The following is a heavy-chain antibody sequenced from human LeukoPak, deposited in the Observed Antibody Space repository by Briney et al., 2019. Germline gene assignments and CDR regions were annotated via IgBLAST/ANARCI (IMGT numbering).Heavy chain of an antibody. CDR1: GFTFSSYS. CDR2: ISSSSSTI. D-gene: IGHD3-16*01. J-gene: IGHJ4*02. CDR3: ARDESIRLGESGWDY. Sequence: GGSLRLSCAASGFTFSSYSMNWVRQAPGKGLEWVSYISSSSSTIYYADSVKGRFTISRDNAKNSLYLQMNSLRAEDTAVYYCARDESIRLGESGWDYWGQGTLVTVSS. V-gene: IGHV3-48*04.